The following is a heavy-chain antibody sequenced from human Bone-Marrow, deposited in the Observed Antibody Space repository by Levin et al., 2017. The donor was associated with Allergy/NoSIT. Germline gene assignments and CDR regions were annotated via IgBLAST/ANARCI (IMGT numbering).Heavy chain of an antibody. D-gene: IGHD2-21*01. CDR1: GFTVGNHY. J-gene: IGHJ4*02. V-gene: IGHV3-53*01. CDR3: ARRSYSRSASLGY. CDR2: IYSGGST. Sequence: QAGESLKISCAASGFTVGNHYMSWVRQAPGKGLEWVSLIYSGGSTHYADSVKGRFTISRDSSKNTLYLQMNSLGAEDTAMYYCARRSYSRSASLGYWGQGTLVTVSA.